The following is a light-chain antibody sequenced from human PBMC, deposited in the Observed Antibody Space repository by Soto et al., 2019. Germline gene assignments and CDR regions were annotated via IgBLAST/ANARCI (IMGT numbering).Light chain of an antibody. J-gene: IGKJ3*01. CDR1: HDLSTW. CDR2: AAS. V-gene: IGKV1-12*01. Sequence: DIQLTQSPASVSASVGDRVTITCRASHDLSTWLAWYQQKPGQAPRLMLYAASSLQTGVPSTFSGRGSGKEFTLPISNLQPEHVASYFCQPAHSFPFTFGPGTTVDFK. CDR3: QPAHSFPFT.